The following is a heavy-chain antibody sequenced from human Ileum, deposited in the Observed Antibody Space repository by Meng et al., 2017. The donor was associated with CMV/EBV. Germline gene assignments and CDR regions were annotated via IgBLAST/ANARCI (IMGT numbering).Heavy chain of an antibody. CDR2: INTDGSIT. CDR3: TRGSSGWFGIDY. J-gene: IGHJ4*02. D-gene: IGHD6-19*01. Sequence: IQPVRPWGGLVQPGGSLGFSLAVSGFTFSGHWMHWVRQVPGKGLVWVSRINTDGSITNYADSVRGRFTISRDNAKNTLYVQMNSLRDEDTAVYYCTRGSSGWFGIDYWGQGTLVTVSS. CDR1: GFTFSGHW. V-gene: IGHV3-74*02.